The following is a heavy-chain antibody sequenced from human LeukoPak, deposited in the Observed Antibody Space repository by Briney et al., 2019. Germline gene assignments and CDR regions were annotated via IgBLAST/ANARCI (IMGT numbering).Heavy chain of an antibody. CDR1: GYTFTGHY. CDR3: AREGEWLSYYFDY. Sequence: GASVKVSCKASGYTFTGHYMHRVRQAPGQALEWMGRINPNSGGTNYAQKFQGRVTMTRDTSISTAYMELSRLRSDDTAVYYCAREGEWLSYYFDYWGQGTLVTVSS. D-gene: IGHD3-3*01. CDR2: INPNSGGT. J-gene: IGHJ4*02. V-gene: IGHV1-2*06.